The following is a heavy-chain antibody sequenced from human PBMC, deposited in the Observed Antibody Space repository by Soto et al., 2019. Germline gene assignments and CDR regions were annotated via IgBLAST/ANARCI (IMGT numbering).Heavy chain of an antibody. V-gene: IGHV3-30*03. CDR3: ARFGESISSFDY. CDR2: ISYDGSNK. J-gene: IGHJ4*02. CDR1: GFTFSSYG. Sequence: GGSLRLSCAASGFTFSSYGMHWVRQAPGKGLEWVAVISYDGSNKYYADSVKGRLTISRDNSKNTLYLQMNSLRAEDTAVYYCARFGESISSFDYWGQGTLVTVSS. D-gene: IGHD3-10*01.